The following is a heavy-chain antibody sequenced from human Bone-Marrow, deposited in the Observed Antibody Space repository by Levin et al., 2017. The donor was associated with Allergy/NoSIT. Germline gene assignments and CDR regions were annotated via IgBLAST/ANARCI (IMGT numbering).Heavy chain of an antibody. D-gene: IGHD4-17*01. CDR2: IYHSGGT. V-gene: IGHV4-30-2*01. CDR3: ARARLDDGENVLEIFDY. Sequence: PSETLSLTCAVSGGSISSGLYSWNWIRQPPGKGLEWIGYIYHSGGTHYNPSLKSRVTMSVDRSKNYFSLRLTSVTAADTAVYYCARARLDDGENVLEIFDYWGQGTLVTVSP. J-gene: IGHJ4*02. CDR1: GGSISSGLYS.